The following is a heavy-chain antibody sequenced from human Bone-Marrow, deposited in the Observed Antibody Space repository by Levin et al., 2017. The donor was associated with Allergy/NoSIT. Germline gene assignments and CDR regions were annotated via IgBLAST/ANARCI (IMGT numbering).Heavy chain of an antibody. Sequence: LSLTCAASGFTFSTYWMHWVRQAPGKGLTWVSHINSDGTSKWYADSVKGRFTISRDNAKNTMYLQMNSLSAEDTALYYCATHPYLDHWGRGTLVTVSS. J-gene: IGHJ4*02. CDR2: INSDGTSK. V-gene: IGHV3-74*01. CDR1: GFTFSTYW. CDR3: ATHPYLDH.